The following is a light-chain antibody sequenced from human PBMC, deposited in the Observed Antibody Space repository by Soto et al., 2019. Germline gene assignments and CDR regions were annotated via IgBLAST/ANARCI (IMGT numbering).Light chain of an antibody. CDR1: SSDVGAYYS. V-gene: IGLV2-14*01. J-gene: IGLJ1*01. CDR2: EVS. Sequence: QSVLTQPASVSGSPGQSITISCTGTSSDVGAYYSVSWYQQHPGKAPKLMIYEVSNWPSGVSNRFSGSKSGNTASLTISGLQAEDEADYYCSSYSSISTYVFGTGTKVTVL. CDR3: SSYSSISTYV.